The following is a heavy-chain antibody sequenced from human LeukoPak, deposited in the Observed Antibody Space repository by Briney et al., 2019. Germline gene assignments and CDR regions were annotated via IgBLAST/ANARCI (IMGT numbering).Heavy chain of an antibody. Sequence: ASVKVSCKASGYTLTSYYMHWVRQAPGQGPEWMGVINPSGGRTTSYAQKIQGRVTMTRDTSMSTVNMELGSLRSEDTAVHYCARGTLRYFDFWGQGTLVTVSS. CDR3: ARGTLRYFDF. V-gene: IGHV1-46*01. D-gene: IGHD3-9*01. CDR2: INPSGGRT. CDR1: GYTLTSYY. J-gene: IGHJ4*02.